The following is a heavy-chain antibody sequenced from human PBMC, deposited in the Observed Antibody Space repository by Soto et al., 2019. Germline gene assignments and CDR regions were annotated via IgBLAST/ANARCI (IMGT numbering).Heavy chain of an antibody. CDR1: GFTFSSYA. CDR2: ISYDGSNK. J-gene: IGHJ6*02. V-gene: IGHV3-30-3*01. CDR3: ARDTGGMDV. Sequence: GSLKLSCAASGFTFSSYAMHWVRQAPGKGLEWVAVISYDGSNKYYADSVKGRFTISRDNSKNTLYLQMNSLRAEDTAVYYCARDTGGMDVWGQGTTVTVSS.